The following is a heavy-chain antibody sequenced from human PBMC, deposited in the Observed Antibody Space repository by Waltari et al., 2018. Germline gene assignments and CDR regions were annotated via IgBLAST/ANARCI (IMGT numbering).Heavy chain of an antibody. V-gene: IGHV4-38-2*01. D-gene: IGHD2-2*01. CDR3: ARRSAVFFDY. CDR1: GYSISSGYY. Sequence: QVQLQESGPGLVKPSETLSLTCAVSGYSISSGYYWGWIRQPPGKGLEWIGSIYHSGSTYYNPSLKSRFTISVDTSKNQFSLKLSSVTAADTAVYYCARRSAVFFDYWGQGTLVTVSS. CDR2: IYHSGST. J-gene: IGHJ4*02.